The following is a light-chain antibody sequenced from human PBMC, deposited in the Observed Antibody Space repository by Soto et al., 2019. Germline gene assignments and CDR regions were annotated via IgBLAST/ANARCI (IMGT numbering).Light chain of an antibody. CDR3: GTWDSSLSAGV. CDR2: DVN. J-gene: IGLJ3*02. CDR1: LSDVGGQNF. Sequence: QSVLTQPPSASGSPGQSVTFSCTGTLSDVGGQNFVSWYQQDPGKAPKLMIYDVNKRPSGVPDRFSGSKSGNTAYLTVSGLQAEDEANYYCGTWDSSLSAGVFGGGTKLTVL. V-gene: IGLV2-8*01.